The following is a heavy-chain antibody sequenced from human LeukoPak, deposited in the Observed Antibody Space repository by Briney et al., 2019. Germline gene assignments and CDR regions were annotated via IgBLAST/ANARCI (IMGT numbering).Heavy chain of an antibody. CDR1: GGSFSGYY. J-gene: IGHJ4*02. D-gene: IGHD1-14*01. CDR3: ARHPIDNRNVYYFDY. V-gene: IGHV4-34*01. CDR2: INHSGST. Sequence: PSETLSLTCAVYGGSFSGYYWSWIRQPPGKGLEWIGEINHSGSTNYNPSLKSRVTISVDTSKNQFSLKLSSVTAADTAVYYCARHPIDNRNVYYFDYWGQGTLVTVSS.